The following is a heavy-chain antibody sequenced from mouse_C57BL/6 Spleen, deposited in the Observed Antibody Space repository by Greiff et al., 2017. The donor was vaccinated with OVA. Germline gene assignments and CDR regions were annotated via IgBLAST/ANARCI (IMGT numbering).Heavy chain of an antibody. CDR3: ARGISGWDGDYFDY. CDR1: GYTFTDYN. J-gene: IGHJ2*01. V-gene: IGHV1-22*01. D-gene: IGHD4-1*01. Sequence: EVQLQESGPELVKPGASVKMSCKASGYTFTDYNMHWVKQSHGKSLEWIGYINPNNGGTSYNQKFKGKATLTVNKSSSTAYMELRSLTSEDSAVYYCARGISGWDGDYFDYWGQGTTLTVSS. CDR2: INPNNGGT.